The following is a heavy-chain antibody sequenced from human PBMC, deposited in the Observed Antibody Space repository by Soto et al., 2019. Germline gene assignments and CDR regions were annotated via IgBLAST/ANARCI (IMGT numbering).Heavy chain of an antibody. CDR2: IIPIFGTA. CDR3: ARDGGYSYGSYYYYCGMDV. D-gene: IGHD5-18*01. CDR1: GGTFSSYA. V-gene: IGHV1-69*12. Sequence: QVQLVQSGAEVKKPGSSVKVSCKASGGTFSSYAISWVRQAPGQGLEWMGGIIPIFGTANYAQKFQGRGTITADESTSTAYMELSSMRSEDTAVDYCARDGGYSYGSYYYYCGMDVWGQGTTVTVSS. J-gene: IGHJ6*02.